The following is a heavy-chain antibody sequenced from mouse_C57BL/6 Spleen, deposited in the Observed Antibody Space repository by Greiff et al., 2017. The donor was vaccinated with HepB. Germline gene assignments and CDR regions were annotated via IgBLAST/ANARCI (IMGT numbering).Heavy chain of an antibody. CDR2: IDPSDSYT. V-gene: IGHV1-69*01. D-gene: IGHD2-4*01. CDR3: ARPDYDGGFAY. CDR1: GYTFTSYW. Sequence: VQLQQPGAELVMPGASVKLSCKASGYTFTSYWMHWVKQRPGQGLEWIGEIDPSDSYTNYNQKFKGKSTLTVDKSSSTAYMQLSRLPSEDSAVYYRARPDYDGGFAYWGQGTLVTVSA. J-gene: IGHJ3*01.